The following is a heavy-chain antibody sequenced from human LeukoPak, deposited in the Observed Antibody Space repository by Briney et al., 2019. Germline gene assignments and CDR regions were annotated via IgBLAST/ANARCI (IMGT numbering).Heavy chain of an antibody. V-gene: IGHV4-39*01. Sequence: PSETLSLTCTVSGASITSSSFYWGWIRQPPGKGLEWIGTIYYSGSTYYNPSLKSRVTISVDTSKNQFSLKLSSVTAADTAVYYCAGHAVGYSYGAAYYYGMDVWGQGTTVTVSS. CDR2: IYYSGST. CDR1: GASITSSSFY. J-gene: IGHJ6*02. CDR3: AGHAVGYSYGAAYYYGMDV. D-gene: IGHD5-18*01.